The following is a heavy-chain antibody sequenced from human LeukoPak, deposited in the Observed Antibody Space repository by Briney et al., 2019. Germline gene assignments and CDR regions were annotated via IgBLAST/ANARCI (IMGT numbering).Heavy chain of an antibody. CDR2: IKEDGSDK. V-gene: IGHV3-7*01. D-gene: IGHD2-21*02. Sequence: GGSLRLSCAASGFTFSSYWMSWVRQAPGKGLEWVANIKEDGSDKHYVDSVKGRFTISRDNSKNTLYLQMNSLRAEDTAVYYCAKDMALRNVVVTATVLDYWGQGTLVTVSS. J-gene: IGHJ4*02. CDR1: GFTFSSYW. CDR3: AKDMALRNVVVTATVLDY.